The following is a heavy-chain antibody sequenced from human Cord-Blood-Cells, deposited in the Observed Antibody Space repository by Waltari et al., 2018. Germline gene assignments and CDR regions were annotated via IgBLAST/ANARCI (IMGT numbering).Heavy chain of an antibody. D-gene: IGHD6-13*01. CDR1: GGSFTHSY. V-gene: IGHV4-34*01. J-gene: IGHJ6*02. Sequence: QVQLQQWGAGLLNPSETLSLPCAVYGGSFTHSYWSLIPLPPGKGLEWIGEINHSGSTNYNPSLKSRVTISVDTSKNQFSLKLSSVTAADTAVYYCASYSSSWYYYYYGMDVWGQGTTVTVSS. CDR2: INHSGST. CDR3: ASYSSSWYYYYYGMDV.